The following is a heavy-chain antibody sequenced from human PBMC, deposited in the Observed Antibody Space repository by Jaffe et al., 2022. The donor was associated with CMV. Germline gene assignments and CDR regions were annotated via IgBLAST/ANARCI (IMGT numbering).Heavy chain of an antibody. V-gene: IGHV4-34*01. D-gene: IGHD4-17*01. CDR3: ARKRPPPVTTLSYYFDY. CDR2: INHSGNS. CDR1: GGSFSGYY. J-gene: IGHJ4*02. Sequence: QVQLQQWGAGLLKPSETLSLTCAVYGGSFSGYYWNWIRQSPGKGLEWIGEINHSGNSDYNPSLKSRVTISVDTSKRHFSLEVRSVTAADTAVYYCARKRPPPVTTLSYYFDYWGQGSLVTVSS.